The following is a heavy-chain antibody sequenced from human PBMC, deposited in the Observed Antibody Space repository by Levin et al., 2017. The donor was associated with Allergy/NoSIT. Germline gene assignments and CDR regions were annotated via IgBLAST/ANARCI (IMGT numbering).Heavy chain of an antibody. D-gene: IGHD3-10*01. Sequence: LSLTCAVSGFSFSAYSMNWVRQAPGKGLEWLAYVDGHGTRIFYADSAKGRFTISRENAQNSLYLQMNSLRAEDSGTYYCVRDLEGYRGVIRFDFWGQGTLVTVSS. V-gene: IGHV3-48*01. CDR1: GFSFSAYS. CDR2: VDGHGTRI. CDR3: VRDLEGYRGVIRFDF. J-gene: IGHJ4*02.